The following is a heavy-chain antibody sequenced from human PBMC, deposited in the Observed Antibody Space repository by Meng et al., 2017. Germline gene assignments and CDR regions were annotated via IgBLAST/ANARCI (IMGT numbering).Heavy chain of an antibody. Sequence: SETLSLTCTVSGGSISSSSYYWGWIRQPPGKGLEWIGSIYYSGSTYYNPSLKSRVTISVDTSKTQFSLKLSSVTAADTAVYSCARDLVAGTGASAFDIWGQGTMVTVSS. J-gene: IGHJ3*02. CDR3: ARDLVAGTGASAFDI. D-gene: IGHD6-19*01. CDR2: IYYSGST. CDR1: GGSISSSSYY. V-gene: IGHV4-39*07.